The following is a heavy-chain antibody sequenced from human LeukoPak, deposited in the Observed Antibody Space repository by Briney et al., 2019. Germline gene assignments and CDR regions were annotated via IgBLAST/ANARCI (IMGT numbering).Heavy chain of an antibody. Sequence: SETLSLTCAVYGGSFSGYCWSWIRQPPGKGLEWIGEINHSGSTNYNPSLKSRVTISVDTSKNQFSLKLSSVTAADTAVYYCARVRYSGYFDYWGQGTLVTVSS. D-gene: IGHD5-12*01. CDR1: GGSFSGYC. V-gene: IGHV4-34*01. CDR3: ARVRYSGYFDY. J-gene: IGHJ4*02. CDR2: INHSGST.